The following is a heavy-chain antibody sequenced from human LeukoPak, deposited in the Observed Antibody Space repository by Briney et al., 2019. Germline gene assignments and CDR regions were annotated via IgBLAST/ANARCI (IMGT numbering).Heavy chain of an antibody. CDR2: ISGSGDST. J-gene: IGHJ4*02. V-gene: IGHV3-23*01. Sequence: GGSLRLSCAASGFTVSNYATSWVRQPPGKGLGWVSSISGSGDSTYHADSVKGRFTIPRDNSKNTLYLQIHSLRAENTAVYYCAKTAGIAAAADFDYWGQGTLVTVSS. CDR3: AKTAGIAAAADFDY. CDR1: GFTVSNYA. D-gene: IGHD6-13*01.